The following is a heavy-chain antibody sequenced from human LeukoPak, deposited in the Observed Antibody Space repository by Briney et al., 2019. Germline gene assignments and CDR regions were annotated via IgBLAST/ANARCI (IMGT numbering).Heavy chain of an antibody. CDR2: ISSSGSYI. V-gene: IGHV3-21*01. CDR1: GFTFSSYS. J-gene: IGHJ4*02. Sequence: GGSLRLSCAASGFTFSSYSMNWVRQAPGKGLEWVASISSSGSYIYYADSVKGRFTISRDNAKNSLYLQMNSLRAGGTAVYYCARVEDFDYWGQGTLVTVSS. CDR3: ARVEDFDY.